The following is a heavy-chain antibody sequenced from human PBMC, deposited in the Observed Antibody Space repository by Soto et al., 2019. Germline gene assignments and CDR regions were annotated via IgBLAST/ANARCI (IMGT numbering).Heavy chain of an antibody. V-gene: IGHV4-61*01. Sequence: QVQLQESGPGLVKPSETLSLTCTVSGGSVSSGSYYWSWIRQPPGKGLEWIGYIYYSGSTNYNPSLKNRVTISVDTSKNQSPLKLSTVTAADTAVYYCARVWDDGDYRVDYWGQGTLVTASS. D-gene: IGHD4-17*01. CDR1: GGSVSSGSYY. CDR3: ARVWDDGDYRVDY. CDR2: IYYSGST. J-gene: IGHJ4*02.